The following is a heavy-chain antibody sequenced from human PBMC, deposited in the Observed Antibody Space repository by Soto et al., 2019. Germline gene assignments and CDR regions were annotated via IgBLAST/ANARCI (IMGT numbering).Heavy chain of an antibody. Sequence: ASVKVSCKASGYTFTNYAIHCVRQATGQVLEWMGWMNPNSGNTGYAQKFQGRVTMTRNTSISTAYMELSSLRSEDTAVYYCARVYNAGIRYFDSWYFDYWGQGTLVTVSS. V-gene: IGHV1-8*02. CDR2: MNPNSGNT. D-gene: IGHD3-9*01. J-gene: IGHJ4*02. CDR3: ARVYNAGIRYFDSWYFDY. CDR1: GYTFTNYA.